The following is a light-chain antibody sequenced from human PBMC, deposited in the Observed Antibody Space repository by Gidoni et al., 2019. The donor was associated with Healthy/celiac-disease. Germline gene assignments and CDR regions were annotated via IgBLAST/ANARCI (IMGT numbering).Light chain of an antibody. CDR3: MQALQTRT. CDR2: LGS. CDR1: QSLLHSNGYNY. Sequence: DIVMTQSPLSLPVTPGEPASISCRSSQSLLHSNGYNYLDWYLQKPGQSPQLLIYLGSNRASGVADRISGSGSGKDFTLKSSRVEAEDVGVYYCMQALQTRTFGQGTKVEIK. V-gene: IGKV2-28*01. J-gene: IGKJ1*01.